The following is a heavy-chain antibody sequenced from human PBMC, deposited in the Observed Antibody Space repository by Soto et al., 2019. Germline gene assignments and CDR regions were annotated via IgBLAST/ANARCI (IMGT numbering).Heavy chain of an antibody. CDR2: INPSGGST. CDR3: ARDLTPPSGWVYNWFDP. J-gene: IGHJ5*02. CDR1: GYTFTSYY. Sequence: QVQLVQSGAEVKKPGASVKVSCKASGYTFTSYYMHWVRQAPGQGLEWMGIINPSGGSTSYAQKFQGRGTMTRGTSTSTGYIELSSLRSEDTAVYYCARDLTPPSGWVYNWFDPWGQGTLVTVSS. V-gene: IGHV1-46*03. D-gene: IGHD6-19*01.